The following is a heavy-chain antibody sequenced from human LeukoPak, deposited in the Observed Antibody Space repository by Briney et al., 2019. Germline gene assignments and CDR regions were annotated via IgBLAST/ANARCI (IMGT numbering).Heavy chain of an antibody. D-gene: IGHD5-18*01. Sequence: GRSLRLSCASSGFTFSSCSMKWVSHAPRKGLEWVSSISSSSSYIYYAESVQGRFTISRDNANNSMYLQIMRLRDQDTGVYYCERDGGWDRYGLFDYWCQETLLTVFS. CDR3: ERDGGWDRYGLFDY. J-gene: IGHJ4*02. CDR2: ISSSSSYI. V-gene: IGHV3-21*01. CDR1: GFTFSSCS.